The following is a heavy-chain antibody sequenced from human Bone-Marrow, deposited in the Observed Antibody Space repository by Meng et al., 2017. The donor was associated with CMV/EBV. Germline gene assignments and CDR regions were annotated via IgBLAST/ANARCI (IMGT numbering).Heavy chain of an antibody. D-gene: IGHD5-12*01. CDR3: ARGRGGTVPTIYYFDF. Sequence: ASVKVSCKTSGYTFIGYYIHWVRQAPGQGLEWMGWISHNSGDTNYARNFQGRVTLTRDTSISTIYMELTRLRSEDTAVYYCARGRGGTVPTIYYFDFWGQGTLVTVSS. J-gene: IGHJ4*02. V-gene: IGHV1-2*02. CDR2: ISHNSGDT. CDR1: GYTFIGYY.